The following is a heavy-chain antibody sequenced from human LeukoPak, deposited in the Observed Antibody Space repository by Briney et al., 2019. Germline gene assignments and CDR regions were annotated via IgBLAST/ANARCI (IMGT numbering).Heavy chain of an antibody. D-gene: IGHD3-10*01. CDR3: AREPYYYGSGNDAFDI. Sequence: PSQTLSLTCTVSGDSISSGDYYWSWIRQPAGKGLEWMGRISSSGSTNYNPSLKSRVTMSVDTSKNQFSLKLSSVTAADTAVYYCAREPYYYGSGNDAFDIWGQGTMVTVSS. J-gene: IGHJ3*02. CDR1: GDSISSGDYY. CDR2: ISSSGST. V-gene: IGHV4-61*02.